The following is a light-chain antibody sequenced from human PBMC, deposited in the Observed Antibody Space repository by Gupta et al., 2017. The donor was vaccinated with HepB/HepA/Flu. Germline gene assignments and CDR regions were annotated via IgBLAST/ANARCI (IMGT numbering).Light chain of an antibody. J-gene: IGLJ2*01. CDR2: EDR. V-gene: IGLV3-10*01. CDR1: ILPRKY. Sequence: YELTQPPSVSVSPGQTATMTCSGDILPRKYAYWYHQRPGQAPLLVIYEDRKRPSGIPERFSASSSGTVATLTISGAQVEDEGDYYCYSTDNTGHPLFGGGTKLSV. CDR3: YSTDNTGHPL.